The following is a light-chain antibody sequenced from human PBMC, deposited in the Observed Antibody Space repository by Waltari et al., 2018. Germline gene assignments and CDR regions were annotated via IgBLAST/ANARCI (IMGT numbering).Light chain of an antibody. CDR3: HQYSTTPWT. V-gene: IGKV4-1*01. J-gene: IGKJ1*01. CDR1: QSVLYSPNSKNY. Sequence: DFVMTQSPDSLAVSLGERATINCKSSQSVLYSPNSKNYLAWYQQKPGQPPKLLIYWASTRESGVPDRFSGSGSETDFTLTISSLQAEDVAVYYCHQYSTTPWTFGQGTAVEIK. CDR2: WAS.